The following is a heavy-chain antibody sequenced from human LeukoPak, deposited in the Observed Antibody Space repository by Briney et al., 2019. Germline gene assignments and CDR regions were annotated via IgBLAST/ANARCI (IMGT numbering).Heavy chain of an antibody. V-gene: IGHV1-2*02. CDR1: GYTFTGYY. J-gene: IGHJ4*02. CDR3: AREPPGTSGNDY. D-gene: IGHD5-12*01. CDR2: INANSGDT. Sequence: ASVKVSCKASGYTFTGYYMHWVRQAPGQGLEWMGWINANSGDTKYAQKFQGRVTMTRDTSINTAYMELSGLRPDDTAVYYCAREPPGTSGNDYRGQETLLTVSS.